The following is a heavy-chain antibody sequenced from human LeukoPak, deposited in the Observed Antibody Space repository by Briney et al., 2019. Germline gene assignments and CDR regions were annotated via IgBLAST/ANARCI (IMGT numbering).Heavy chain of an antibody. D-gene: IGHD6-19*01. CDR1: GFTFSSYG. J-gene: IGHJ6*03. CDR3: ARASTQWYYYYYMDV. Sequence: PGGSLRLSCAASGFTFSSYGMHWVRQAPGKGLEWVSVIYSGGSTYYADSVKGRFTISRDNSKNTLYLQMNSLRAEDTAVYYCARASTQWYYYYYMDVWGKGTTVTVSS. V-gene: IGHV3-53*01. CDR2: IYSGGST.